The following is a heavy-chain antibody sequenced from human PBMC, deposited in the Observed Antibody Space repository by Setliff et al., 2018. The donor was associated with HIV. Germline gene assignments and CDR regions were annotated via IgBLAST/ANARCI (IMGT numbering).Heavy chain of an antibody. J-gene: IGHJ6*03. D-gene: IGHD2-15*01. CDR2: IYSSGST. Sequence: PSETLSLTCIVSGGSISSGTYYWSWIRQPAGKGLEWIGHIYSSGSTNYNPSLKSRVTMSLDTSKNQFSLRLSSVDAADTAVYYCARGRCSGGTCSGRYSYLHIDVWGKGTTVTVSS. CDR1: GGSISSGTYY. CDR3: ARGRCSGGTCSGRYSYLHIDV. V-gene: IGHV4-61*09.